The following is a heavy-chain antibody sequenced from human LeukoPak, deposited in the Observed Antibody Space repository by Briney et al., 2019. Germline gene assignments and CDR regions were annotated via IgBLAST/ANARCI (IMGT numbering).Heavy chain of an antibody. V-gene: IGHV1-2*02. D-gene: IGHD5-18*01. J-gene: IGHJ5*02. CDR3: ARDTTMITYWFDP. CDR1: GYTXTGYY. Sequence: ASVKVSCKASGYTXTGYYIHGVRQAPGQGLEWMGWIHPNSGGTNSAQKFQGRVTMTRDTSISTNYMELNRLRSDDTGVYYCARDTTMITYWFDPWGQGTLVTVSS. CDR2: IHPNSGGT.